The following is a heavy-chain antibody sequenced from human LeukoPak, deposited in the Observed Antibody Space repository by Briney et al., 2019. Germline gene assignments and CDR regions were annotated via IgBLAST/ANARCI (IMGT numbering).Heavy chain of an antibody. CDR3: ARGLPYDSGDY. D-gene: IGHD3-22*01. J-gene: IGHJ4*02. CDR1: GYTLTELS. Sequence: ASVKVSCKVSGYTLTELSMHWVRQAPGKGLEWMGGFDPEDGETIYAQKFQGRVTMTGDMSTSTVYMELSSLRSEDTAVYYCARGLPYDSGDYWGQGTLVTVSS. V-gene: IGHV1-24*01. CDR2: FDPEDGET.